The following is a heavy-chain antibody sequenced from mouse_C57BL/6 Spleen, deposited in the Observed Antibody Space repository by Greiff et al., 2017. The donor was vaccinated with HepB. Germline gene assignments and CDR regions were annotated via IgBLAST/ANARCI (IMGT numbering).Heavy chain of an antibody. J-gene: IGHJ3*01. D-gene: IGHD1-1*01. V-gene: IGHV1-55*01. CDR1: GYTFTSYW. CDR2: IYPGSGST. Sequence: QVQLQQPGAELVKPGASVKMSCKASGYTFTSYWITWVKQRPGQGLEWIGDIYPGSGSTNYNEKFKSKATLTVDTSSSTAYMQLSSLTSADSAVYYCAREGNGSRPGLVAYWGQGNLVPGPA. CDR3: AREGNGSRPGLVAY.